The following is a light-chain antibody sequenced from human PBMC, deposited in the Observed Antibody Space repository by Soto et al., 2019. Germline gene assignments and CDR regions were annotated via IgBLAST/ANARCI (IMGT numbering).Light chain of an antibody. J-gene: IGKJ5*01. CDR2: GAS. Sequence: EIVLTQSPGTLSLSPGERATLSCRASQSFSSRYLAWYQQKPGQAPRLLIYGASSRVTGIPDRFSGSGSGTDFTLTISRLEPEDFAVYYCQQYGSSPLITFGQGTRLEIK. V-gene: IGKV3-20*01. CDR1: QSFSSRY. CDR3: QQYGSSPLIT.